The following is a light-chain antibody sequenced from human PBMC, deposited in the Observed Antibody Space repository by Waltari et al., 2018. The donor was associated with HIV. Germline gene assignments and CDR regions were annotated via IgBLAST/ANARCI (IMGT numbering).Light chain of an antibody. Sequence: QSALTQPASVSGSPGQPITISCTATTTDIAEYTYVSWFQHHPTTAPKLIIFDVSYRPSGVSNRFSGSKSGNTASLTISGLRPEDEADYYCSSYTTIYTWVFGGGTKLTVL. V-gene: IGLV2-14*01. CDR1: TTDIAEYTY. CDR3: SSYTTIYTWV. CDR2: DVS. J-gene: IGLJ3*02.